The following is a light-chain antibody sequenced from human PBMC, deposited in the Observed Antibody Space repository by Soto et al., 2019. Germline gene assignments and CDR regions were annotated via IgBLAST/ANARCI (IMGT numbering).Light chain of an antibody. CDR1: SSNVGSNT. Sequence: QSVVTQPPSASGTPGQRVTISCSGSSSNVGSNTVNWYQQLPGTAPKLLIYSNNQRPSGVPDRFSGSKSGTSASLAISVHQSEDEADYYCAAWDDSLNGFYVFGTGTRSPS. CDR2: SNN. J-gene: IGLJ1*01. CDR3: AAWDDSLNGFYV. V-gene: IGLV1-44*01.